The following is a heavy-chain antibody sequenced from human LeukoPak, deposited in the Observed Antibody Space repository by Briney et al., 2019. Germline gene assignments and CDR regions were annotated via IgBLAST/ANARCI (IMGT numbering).Heavy chain of an antibody. CDR2: IYNSGST. CDR1: GGSTISYY. J-gene: IGHJ4*02. V-gene: IGHV4-59*01. D-gene: IGHD3-10*01. Sequence: SETLSLTCTVSGGSTISYYWSWIRQPPGKGLEWIGYIYNSGSTNYNPSLKSRVTISVDPSKNQFSLNLTSVTAADTAVYYCARHASQRGYFDYWGQGTLVTVSS. CDR3: ARHASQRGYFDY.